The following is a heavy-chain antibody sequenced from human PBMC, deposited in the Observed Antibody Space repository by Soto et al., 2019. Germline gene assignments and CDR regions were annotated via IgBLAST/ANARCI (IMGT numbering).Heavy chain of an antibody. D-gene: IGHD2-15*01. Sequence: QVQLVQSGAEVKKPGASVKVSCKASGYTFTSYGISWVRQAPGQGREWMGWISAYNGNTNYAQKLQGRVTMTTNTSTSTAYMELRSLRSDDTAVYYCARVWGIVVVVAATLGAFDIWGQGTMVTVSS. V-gene: IGHV1-18*01. CDR1: GYTFTSYG. J-gene: IGHJ3*02. CDR2: ISAYNGNT. CDR3: ARVWGIVVVVAATLGAFDI.